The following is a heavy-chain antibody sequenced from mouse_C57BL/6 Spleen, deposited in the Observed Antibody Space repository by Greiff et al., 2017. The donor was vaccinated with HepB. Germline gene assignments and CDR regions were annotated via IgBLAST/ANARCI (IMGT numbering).Heavy chain of an antibody. Sequence: QVQLQQSGPELVKPGASVKISCKASGYAFSSSWMNWVKQRPGKGLEWIGRIYPGDGDTNYNGKFKGKATLTADKSSSTAYMQLSSLTSEDSAVYFCARGMVTPYAMDYWGQGTSVTVSS. V-gene: IGHV1-82*01. CDR2: IYPGDGDT. CDR3: ARGMVTPYAMDY. J-gene: IGHJ4*01. D-gene: IGHD2-2*01. CDR1: GYAFSSSW.